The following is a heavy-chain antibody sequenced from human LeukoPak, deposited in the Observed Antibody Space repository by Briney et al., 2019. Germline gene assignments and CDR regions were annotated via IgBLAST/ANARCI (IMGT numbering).Heavy chain of an antibody. J-gene: IGHJ4*02. D-gene: IGHD3-10*01. CDR1: GFTVSGNY. Sequence: GGSLRLSCAVSGFTVSGNYMSWVRQAPGKGLEWVSLIYSGGTTYYADSVKGRFTISRDNAKNSLYLQMNSLRAEDTALYYCAKDISGDYYGSGSSVGYWGQGTLVTVSS. CDR2: IYSGGTT. V-gene: IGHV3-53*05. CDR3: AKDISGDYYGSGSSVGY.